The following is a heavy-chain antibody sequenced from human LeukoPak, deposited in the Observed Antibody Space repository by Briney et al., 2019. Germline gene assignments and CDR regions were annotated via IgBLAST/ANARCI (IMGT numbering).Heavy chain of an antibody. CDR2: ISSSSSYI. CDR1: GFTFSSYS. D-gene: IGHD3-22*01. Sequence: GGSLRLSCAASGFTFSSYSMNWVRQAPGKGLEWVSSISSSSSYIYYADSVKGRFTISRDNAKNSLYLQMNSLRAEDTAVYYCARDTPTYYYDSSGYYSWGQGTLVTVSS. J-gene: IGHJ4*02. CDR3: ARDTPTYYYDSSGYYS. V-gene: IGHV3-21*01.